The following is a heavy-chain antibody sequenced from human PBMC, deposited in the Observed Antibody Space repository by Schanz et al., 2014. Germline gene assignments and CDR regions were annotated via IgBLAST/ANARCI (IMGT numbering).Heavy chain of an antibody. CDR2: IRSKANSYAT. D-gene: IGHD6-13*01. J-gene: IGHJ4*02. V-gene: IGHV3-73*01. CDR3: TSSIAAAD. Sequence: EVQLVESGGGLVQPGGSLKLSCAASGFTFSGSAMHWVRQASGKGLEWVGRIRSKANSYATAYGASVKGRFTISRDDSKNTAYLQMNSLKTEDTAVYYCTSSIAAADWGQGTLVTVSS. CDR1: GFTFSGSA.